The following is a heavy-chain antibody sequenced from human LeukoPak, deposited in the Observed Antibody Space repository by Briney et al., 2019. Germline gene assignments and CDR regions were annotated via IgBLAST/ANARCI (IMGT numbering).Heavy chain of an antibody. D-gene: IGHD3-10*01. CDR1: GYTFTNYH. Sequence: GASVKVSCKTSGYTFTNYHIHWVRQAPGQGLEWMAIINPRDDSTIYAQKFQGRITMTRDMSTSTVYMELNSLTSEDTAVYYCARRVGGYYFFDYWGQGTLVTVSS. V-gene: IGHV1-46*01. CDR3: ARRVGGYYFFDY. CDR2: INPRDDST. J-gene: IGHJ4*02.